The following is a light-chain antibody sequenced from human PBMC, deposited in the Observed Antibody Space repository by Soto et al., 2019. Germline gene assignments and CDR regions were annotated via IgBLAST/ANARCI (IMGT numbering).Light chain of an antibody. Sequence: EIVLTQSPSTLSLSPGDRATLSCGASQSVRTGLAWYQQKPGQAPRLLIYHASTRATGVPARFIGSGSGTEYTLLISSLGSEDYVVSYCHQRNDWPTSTFGQGTRLDIK. CDR3: HQRNDWPTST. CDR2: HAS. V-gene: IGKV3-11*01. CDR1: QSVRTG. J-gene: IGKJ5*01.